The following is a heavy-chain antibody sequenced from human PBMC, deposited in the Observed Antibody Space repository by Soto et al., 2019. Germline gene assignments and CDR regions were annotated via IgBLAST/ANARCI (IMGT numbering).Heavy chain of an antibody. V-gene: IGHV4-30-4*01. Sequence: PXQSLRRPCTVSCRSVTSGYHYWRWIRQPPGKDLEWIVYIYYSGHTYYNPSLKSRLTISVDTSKNQFSLKLSSVTAADTAVYYCARTYWRGWGRRLCGPSGQGALGTFSS. CDR1: CRSVTSGYHY. CDR2: IYYSGHT. CDR3: ARTYWRGWGRRLCGP. D-gene: IGHD3-3*01. J-gene: IGHJ5*02.